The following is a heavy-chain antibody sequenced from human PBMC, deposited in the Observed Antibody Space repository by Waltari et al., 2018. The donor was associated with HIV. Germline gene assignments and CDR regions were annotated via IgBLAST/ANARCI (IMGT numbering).Heavy chain of an antibody. J-gene: IGHJ5*02. V-gene: IGHV1-69*13. CDR2: IKPPFGAA. Sequence: QVHIMQSGAEVKKPGSSVKISCRASRLTFTSDVLSWVRQAPGQGLEWMGGIKPPFGAANYPQKFQGRVTITADDFTSTVYMELTGLTSEDTAVYFCARESSGEFDLWGQGTPVTVSS. CDR3: ARESSGEFDL. D-gene: IGHD3-10*01. CDR1: RLTFTSDV.